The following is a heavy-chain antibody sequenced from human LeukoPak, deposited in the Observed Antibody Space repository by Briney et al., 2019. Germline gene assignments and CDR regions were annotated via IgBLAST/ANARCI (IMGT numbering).Heavy chain of an antibody. D-gene: IGHD2-2*01. V-gene: IGHV4-34*01. CDR2: INHSGST. Sequence: PSETLSLTCAVYGGSFSGYYWSWIRQPPGKGLEWIGEINHSGSTNYNPSLKSRVTISVDTSKNQFSLKLNSMTAADTAVYYCAREYCITTICYPSGGYYDYWGQGTLVTVSS. CDR3: AREYCITTICYPSGGYYDY. CDR1: GGSFSGYY. J-gene: IGHJ4*02.